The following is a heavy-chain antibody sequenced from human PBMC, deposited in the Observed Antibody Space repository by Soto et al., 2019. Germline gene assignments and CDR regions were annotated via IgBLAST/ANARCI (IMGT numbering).Heavy chain of an antibody. CDR3: ARQWNLLTYFYGMDV. J-gene: IGHJ6*02. Sequence: ASVKVSCKASGYTFTEYYINWVRQVPGQGLQWMGWINPSSGDTNYAERFQDRVTMTRDTSIATVYMELNRLTSDDTAVYFCARQWNLLTYFYGMDVWGQGTTVTVS. D-gene: IGHD1-26*01. V-gene: IGHV1-2*02. CDR2: INPSSGDT. CDR1: GYTFTEYY.